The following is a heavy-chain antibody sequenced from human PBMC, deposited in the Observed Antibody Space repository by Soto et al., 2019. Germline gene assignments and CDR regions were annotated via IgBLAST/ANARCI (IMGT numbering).Heavy chain of an antibody. V-gene: IGHV1-69*13. Sequence: SVKVSCKASGGTFSSYAISWVRQAPGQGLEWMGGIIPIFGTANYAQKFQGRVTITADESTSTAYMELSSLRSEDTAVYYCARSGGGDIVVVPAGAKYYYYGMDVWGQGTAVTVSS. CDR1: GGTFSSYA. J-gene: IGHJ6*02. D-gene: IGHD2-2*01. CDR2: IIPIFGTA. CDR3: ARSGGGDIVVVPAGAKYYYYGMDV.